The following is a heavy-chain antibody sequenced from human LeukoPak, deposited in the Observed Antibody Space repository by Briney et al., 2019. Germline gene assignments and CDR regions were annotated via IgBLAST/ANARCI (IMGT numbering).Heavy chain of an antibody. J-gene: IGHJ4*02. Sequence: GGSLRLSCAASGFTFSSCAMHWVRQAPGKGLEWVAVISYDGSNKYYADSVKGRFTISRDNSKNTLYLQMNSLRAEDTAVYYCARALPYYDFWSGDYYFDYWGQGTLVTVSS. CDR1: GFTFSSCA. CDR3: ARALPYYDFWSGDYYFDY. CDR2: ISYDGSNK. V-gene: IGHV3-30-3*01. D-gene: IGHD3-3*01.